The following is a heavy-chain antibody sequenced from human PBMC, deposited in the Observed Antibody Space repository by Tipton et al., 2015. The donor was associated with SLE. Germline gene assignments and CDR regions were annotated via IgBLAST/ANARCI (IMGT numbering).Heavy chain of an antibody. CDR2: IYTGGSST. CDR3: TKSNPPEPD. J-gene: IGHJ4*02. D-gene: IGHD1-14*01. Sequence: SLRLSCAASGFSFSSYSMSWVRQAPGKGLEWVSVIYTGGSSTDYADSVKGRFTISRDDSKNTVYLQMNSLRAEDTAIYYCTKSNPPEPDWGQGTLLAASS. V-gene: IGHV3-23*03. CDR1: GFSFSSYS.